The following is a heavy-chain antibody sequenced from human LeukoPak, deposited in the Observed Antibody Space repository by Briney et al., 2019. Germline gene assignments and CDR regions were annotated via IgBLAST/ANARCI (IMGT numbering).Heavy chain of an antibody. CDR1: GYTFTSYA. CDR3: ARGITMVRGVIPFDY. CDR2: INAGNGNT. V-gene: IGHV1-3*01. J-gene: IGHJ4*02. Sequence: ASVKVSCKASGYTFTSYAMHWVRQAPGQRLEWMGWINAGNGNTKYSQKFQGRVTITRDTSASTAYMELSSLRSEDTAMYYCARGITMVRGVIPFDYWGQGTLVTVSS. D-gene: IGHD3-10*01.